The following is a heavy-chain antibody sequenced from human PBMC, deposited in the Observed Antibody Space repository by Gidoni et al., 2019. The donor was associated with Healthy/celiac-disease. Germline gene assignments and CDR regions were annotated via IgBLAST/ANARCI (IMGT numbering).Heavy chain of an antibody. Sequence: VQRVQSGAEVKKPGSSVKVSCKDSGGTFSSYAISWVRQAPGQGLEWMGGITPIFGTANYAQKFQGRVTITADKSPSTAYRELSSLRSEDTAVYYCASDTAMTFNWGQGTLVTVSS. D-gene: IGHD5-18*01. CDR2: ITPIFGTA. CDR1: GGTFSSYA. V-gene: IGHV1-69*06. CDR3: ASDTAMTFN. J-gene: IGHJ4*02.